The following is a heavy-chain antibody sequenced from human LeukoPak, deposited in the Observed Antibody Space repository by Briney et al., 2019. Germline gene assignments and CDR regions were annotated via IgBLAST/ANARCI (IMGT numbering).Heavy chain of an antibody. Sequence: AGGSLRLSYAASGITFSTYWMHWVRQAPGKELVWVSRIYSDGSRPSYADSVRGRFTISRDNAKNTVYLQMNSLEAEDTAVYYCARVSVLGMVYYYDYWGQGTLVTVSS. J-gene: IGHJ4*02. CDR3: ARVSVLGMVYYYDY. CDR2: IYSDGSRP. D-gene: IGHD2-8*01. V-gene: IGHV3-74*01. CDR1: GITFSTYW.